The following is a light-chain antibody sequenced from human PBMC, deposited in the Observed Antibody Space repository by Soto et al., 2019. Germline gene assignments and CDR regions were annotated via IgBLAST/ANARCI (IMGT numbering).Light chain of an antibody. J-gene: IGKJ4*01. Sequence: DIQMTQSPSSLSASAGDRVTITCQASQDIKNYLNWYQQKSGKAPKLLIYDASDLETGVPSRFSGSGSGTDFTFTINSLQPEDIATYYCQQYDNLPLTFGGGTKVEIK. CDR3: QQYDNLPLT. CDR2: DAS. V-gene: IGKV1-33*01. CDR1: QDIKNY.